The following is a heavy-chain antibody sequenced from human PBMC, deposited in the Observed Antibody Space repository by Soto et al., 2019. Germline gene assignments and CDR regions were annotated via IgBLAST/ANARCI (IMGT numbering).Heavy chain of an antibody. D-gene: IGHD2-2*01. CDR1: GYSFTSYW. CDR3: ARLCSSSWFDY. Sequence: PWESLKISCKGSGYSFTSYWIGWVRQMPEKGLEWMGIIYPVDSDTRYSPSFQGQVTISADKSISTAYLLWSSLKASDTAMYYCARLCSSSWFDYWDKRPRVAVSS. J-gene: IGHJ4*02. V-gene: IGHV5-51*01. CDR2: IYPVDSDT.